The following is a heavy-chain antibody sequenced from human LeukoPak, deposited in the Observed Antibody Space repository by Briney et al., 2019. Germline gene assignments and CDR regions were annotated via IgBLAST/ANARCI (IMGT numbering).Heavy chain of an antibody. CDR3: ARHAIYSGGYSYWFDP. D-gene: IGHD1-26*01. Sequence: SETLSLTCTVSGDSISSYYWSWIRQPPGKGLEWIAYIYSSGDTNYNPSLRSRASISLDTSKNLCSLSLSSVTAADTAVYYCARHAIYSGGYSYWFDPWGLGTLVTVSS. CDR2: IYSSGDT. V-gene: IGHV4-59*08. CDR1: GDSISSYY. J-gene: IGHJ5*02.